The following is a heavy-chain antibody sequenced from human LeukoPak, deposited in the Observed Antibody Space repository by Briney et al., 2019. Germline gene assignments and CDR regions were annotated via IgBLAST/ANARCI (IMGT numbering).Heavy chain of an antibody. D-gene: IGHD6-19*01. Sequence: GASVKVSCKASGYTFTGYYMHWVRQAPGQGLEWMGWINPNSGGTNYAQKFQGRVTMTRDTSISTAYMELSRLRSDDTAVYYCARVEQWLATGRGGYFDYWGQGTLVTVSS. CDR1: GYTFTGYY. CDR3: ARVEQWLATGRGGYFDY. J-gene: IGHJ4*02. V-gene: IGHV1-2*02. CDR2: INPNSGGT.